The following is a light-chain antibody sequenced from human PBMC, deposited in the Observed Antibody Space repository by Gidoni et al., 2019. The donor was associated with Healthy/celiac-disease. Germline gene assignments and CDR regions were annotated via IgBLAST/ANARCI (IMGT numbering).Light chain of an antibody. Sequence: EIVMTQSPATLSVSPGERATRSCRASQSVSSNLAWYQQKPGQAPRLLIYGASTRATGIPARFSGSGSGTEFTLTISSLQSEDFAVYYCQQYNNWPPAFGGGTKVEIK. CDR1: QSVSSN. J-gene: IGKJ4*01. CDR3: QQYNNWPPA. CDR2: GAS. V-gene: IGKV3-15*01.